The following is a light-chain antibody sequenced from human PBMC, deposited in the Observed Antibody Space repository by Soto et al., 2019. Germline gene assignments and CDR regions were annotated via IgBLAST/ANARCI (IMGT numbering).Light chain of an antibody. V-gene: IGLV2-8*01. J-gene: IGLJ3*02. CDR2: EVS. Sequence: QSALTQPPSASGSPGQSVTISCTGTSSEVGGYNYVSWYQQHPGKAPKLMIYEVSKRPSGVPDRFFGSKTGDTASLTVSGLQAEDEADYYCSSYAGSNNWVFGGGTKLTVL. CDR3: SSYAGSNNWV. CDR1: SSEVGGYNY.